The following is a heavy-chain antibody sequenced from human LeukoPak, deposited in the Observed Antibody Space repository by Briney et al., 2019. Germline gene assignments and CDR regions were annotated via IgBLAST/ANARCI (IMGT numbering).Heavy chain of an antibody. CDR1: GGSISSSDYY. J-gene: IGHJ4*02. Sequence: PSETLSLTCTVSGGSISSSDYYWGWIRQPPGKGLEWIGYIYYSGSTNYNPSLKSRVTISVDTSKNQFSLKLSSVTAADTAVYYCARVSPSSWWGYYFDYWGQGTLVTVSS. CDR3: ARVSPSSWWGYYFDY. D-gene: IGHD6-13*01. V-gene: IGHV4-61*08. CDR2: IYYSGST.